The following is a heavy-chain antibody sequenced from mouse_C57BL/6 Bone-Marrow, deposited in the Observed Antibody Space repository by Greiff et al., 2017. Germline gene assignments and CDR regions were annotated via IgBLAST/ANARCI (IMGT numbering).Heavy chain of an antibody. V-gene: IGHV1-64*01. J-gene: IGHJ2*01. D-gene: IGHD1-1*01. CDR1: GYTFTSYW. Sequence: VQLQESGAELVKPGASVKLSCKASGYTFTSYWMHWVKQRPGQGLEWIGMIHPNSGSTNYNEKFKSKATLTVDKSSSTAYMQLSSLTSEDSAVYYCARQKVVGDYWGQGTTLTVSS. CDR3: ARQKVVGDY. CDR2: IHPNSGST.